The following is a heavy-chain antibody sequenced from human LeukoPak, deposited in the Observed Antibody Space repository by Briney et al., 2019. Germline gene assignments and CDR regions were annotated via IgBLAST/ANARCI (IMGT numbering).Heavy chain of an antibody. CDR3: ARDRLQLQS. CDR2: IYYTGNT. Sequence: SETLSLTCTVSGGHINSSSYYWGWIRPPPGKGLEWIGYIYYTGNTNYNPSLKSRFTISVDTSKNQYSLKLSSVTAADTAVYYCARDRLQLQSWGQGTLVTVSS. J-gene: IGHJ5*02. CDR1: GGHINSSSYY. D-gene: IGHD5-24*01. V-gene: IGHV4-61*01.